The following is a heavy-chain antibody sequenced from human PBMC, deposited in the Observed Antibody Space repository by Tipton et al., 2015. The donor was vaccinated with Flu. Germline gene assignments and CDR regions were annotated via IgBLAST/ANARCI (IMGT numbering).Heavy chain of an antibody. Sequence: QVQLVQSGAEVKKPGASVKVSCKASGYTFTSYDINWVRQATGQGLEWMGWMNPNSGNTGYAQKFQGRVTMTRNTSISTAYMELSSLRSEDTAVYYCASDTGYSSSWAYYYYYGMDVWGQGTTVTVSS. CDR1: GYTFTSYD. V-gene: IGHV1-8*01. D-gene: IGHD6-13*01. CDR3: ASDTGYSSSWAYYYYYGMDV. CDR2: MNPNSGNT. J-gene: IGHJ6*02.